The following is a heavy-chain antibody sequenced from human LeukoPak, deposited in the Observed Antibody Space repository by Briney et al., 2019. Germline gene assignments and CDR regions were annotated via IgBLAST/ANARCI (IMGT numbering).Heavy chain of an antibody. J-gene: IGHJ4*02. D-gene: IGHD5-24*01. CDR2: INSDGSST. V-gene: IGHV3-74*01. CDR3: TRVGYIDEGIDY. CDR1: GFTFSSYW. Sequence: GGSLRLSCAASGFTFSSYWTHWVRQAPGKGLVWVSRINSDGSSTSYADSVKGRFTISRDNAKNSLYLQMNSLRAEDTAIYYCTRVGYIDEGIDYWGQGTLVTVSS.